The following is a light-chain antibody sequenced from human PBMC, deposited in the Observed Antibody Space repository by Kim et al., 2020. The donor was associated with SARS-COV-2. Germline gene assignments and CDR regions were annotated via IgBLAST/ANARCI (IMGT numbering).Light chain of an antibody. Sequence: ASVTLACTLSTGHNNYAVAWLQQQPGKGPRYLMRLYSDGRHTKGDGIPDRFSGSTSGSEYSLTISSLQSEDEADYYCQTWGSGIAVFGGGTQLTVL. V-gene: IGLV4-69*01. CDR3: QTWGSGIAV. CDR1: TGHNNYA. J-gene: IGLJ2*01. CDR2: LYSDGRH.